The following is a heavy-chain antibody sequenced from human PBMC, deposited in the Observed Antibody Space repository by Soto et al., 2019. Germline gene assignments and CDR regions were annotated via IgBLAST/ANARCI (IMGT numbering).Heavy chain of an antibody. V-gene: IGHV4-59*08. Sequence: SETLSLTCTVSGGSISSYYWSWIRQPPGKGLEWIGYIYYSGSTNYNPSLKSRVTISVDTSKNQFSLKLSSVTAADTAVYYCARQSLYSAPVDYWGQGTLVTVSS. CDR1: GGSISSYY. CDR2: IYYSGST. D-gene: IGHD6-6*01. CDR3: ARQSLYSAPVDY. J-gene: IGHJ4*02.